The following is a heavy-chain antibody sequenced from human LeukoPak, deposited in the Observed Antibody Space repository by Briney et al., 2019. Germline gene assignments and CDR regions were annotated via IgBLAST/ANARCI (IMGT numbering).Heavy chain of an antibody. D-gene: IGHD3-10*01. V-gene: IGHV3-23*01. J-gene: IGHJ4*02. CDR1: GFNFSNYG. CDR2: ISGSGGST. Sequence: PGGSLRLSCAVSGFNFSNYGMTWVRQAPGKGLKWVSAISGSGGSTYYADSVKGRFTISRDNSKNTLYLQMNSLRAEDTAVYYCAKDHLAMVRGVTNFDYWGQGTLVTVSS. CDR3: AKDHLAMVRGVTNFDY.